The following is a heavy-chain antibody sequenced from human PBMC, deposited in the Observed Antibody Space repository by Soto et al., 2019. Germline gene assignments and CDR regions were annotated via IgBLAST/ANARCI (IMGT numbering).Heavy chain of an antibody. J-gene: IGHJ4*02. CDR2: IYYSGST. Sequence: SETLSLTCTVSGGSISSYYWSWIRQPPGKGLEWIGYIYYSGSTNYNPSLKSRVTISVDTSKNQFSLKLSSVTAADTAVYYCAKSSGWYYDYWGQGTLVTVSS. CDR3: AKSSGWYYDY. CDR1: GGSISSYY. V-gene: IGHV4-59*01. D-gene: IGHD6-19*01.